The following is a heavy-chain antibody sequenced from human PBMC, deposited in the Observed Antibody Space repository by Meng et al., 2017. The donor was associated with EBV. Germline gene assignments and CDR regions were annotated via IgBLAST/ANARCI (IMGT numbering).Heavy chain of an antibody. CDR1: GFTFSGYG. CDR3: ARDLSGRFDP. V-gene: IGHV3-30*03. D-gene: IGHD1-26*01. Sequence: QVQLGESGGGVVEPGRSPGLSCAASGFTFSGYGMFWVRQAPGKGPEWVAILPSDGGNTYYSDSVKGRFTISRDNSKKTLYLQMNSLRAEDTAVYYCARDLSGRFDPWGQGTLVTVSS. CDR2: LPSDGGNT. J-gene: IGHJ5*02.